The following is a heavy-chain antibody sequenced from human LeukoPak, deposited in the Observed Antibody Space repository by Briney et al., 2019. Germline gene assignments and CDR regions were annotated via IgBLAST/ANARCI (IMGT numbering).Heavy chain of an antibody. CDR2: ISGSGGST. CDR3: ARREVDYYYFYMDL. V-gene: IGHV3-23*01. J-gene: IGHJ6*03. CDR1: GFTFSSYA. Sequence: PGGSLRLSCAASGFTFSSYAMSWVRQAPGKGLEWVSAISGSGGSTYYADSVKGRFTISRDNSKNTLYLQMNSLRAEDTAVYYCARREVDYYYFYMDLWGRGTTVTVSS.